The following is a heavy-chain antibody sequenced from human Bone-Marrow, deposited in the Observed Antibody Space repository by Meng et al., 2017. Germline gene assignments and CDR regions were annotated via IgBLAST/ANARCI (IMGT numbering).Heavy chain of an antibody. CDR2: MNPNSGNT. CDR1: GYTFTSYD. Sequence: GHLVQSGAEVKKPGASVKVSCKASGYTFTSYDINWVRQATGQGLEWMGWMNPNSGNTGYAQKFQGKVTMTRNTSISTAYMELRSLRSEDTAVYYCARDGPSSGWYLIDYWGQGTLVTVSS. CDR3: ARDGPSSGWYLIDY. D-gene: IGHD6-19*01. J-gene: IGHJ4*02. V-gene: IGHV1-8*01.